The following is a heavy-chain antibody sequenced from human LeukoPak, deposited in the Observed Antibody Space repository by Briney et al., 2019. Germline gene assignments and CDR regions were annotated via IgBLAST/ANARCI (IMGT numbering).Heavy chain of an antibody. CDR1: GFTFSSYG. CDR3: AKGSKEVLFTSDHYMDV. V-gene: IGHV3-30*02. Sequence: PGGSLRLSCAASGFTFSSYGMHWVRQAPGKGLEWVTFIRYDGSNKYYADSVKGRFTISRDNSKNTLYLQMNSLRAEDTAVYYCAKGSKEVLFTSDHYMDVWGKGTTVTISS. J-gene: IGHJ6*03. D-gene: IGHD3-3*01. CDR2: IRYDGSNK.